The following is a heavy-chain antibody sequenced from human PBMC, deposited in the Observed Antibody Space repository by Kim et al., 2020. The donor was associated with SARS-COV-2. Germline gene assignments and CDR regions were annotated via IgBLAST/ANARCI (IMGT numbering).Heavy chain of an antibody. Sequence: SVKVSCKASGGTFSSYAISWVRQAPGQGLEWMGGIIPIFGTANYAQKFQGRVTITADESTSTAYMELSSLRSEDTAVYYCASSKGYYYDSSGYYYERTNDAFDIWGQGTMVTVSS. CDR2: IIPIFGTA. V-gene: IGHV1-69*13. J-gene: IGHJ3*02. CDR3: ASSKGYYYDSSGYYYERTNDAFDI. CDR1: GGTFSSYA. D-gene: IGHD3-22*01.